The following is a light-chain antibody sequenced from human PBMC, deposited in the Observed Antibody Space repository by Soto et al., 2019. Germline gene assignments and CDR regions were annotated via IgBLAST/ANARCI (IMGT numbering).Light chain of an antibody. CDR1: QSVNSN. J-gene: IGKJ4*01. V-gene: IGKV3-15*01. CDR2: ETS. CDR3: QQYNNWSPLT. Sequence: IGMTQSPATLSVSPGEGATISCRASQSVNSNLAWYQQKPGKAPRLLIYETSTRATGVPVRFSGSGSGTEFSLPISSLQSDDFAVYYCQQYNNWSPLTFGGGTKVEI.